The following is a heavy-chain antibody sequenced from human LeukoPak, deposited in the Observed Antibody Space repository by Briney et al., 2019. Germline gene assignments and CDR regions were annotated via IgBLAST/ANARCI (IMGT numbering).Heavy chain of an antibody. D-gene: IGHD6-13*01. J-gene: IGHJ5*02. Sequence: SETLSLTCTVSGGSISSSSYYWGWIRQPPGKGLEWIGSIYYSGSTYYNPSLKSRVTISVDTSKNQFSLKLSSVTAADTAVYYCARHETGYSGSWYISWFDPWGQGTLVTVSS. CDR2: IYYSGST. CDR1: GGSISSSSYY. CDR3: ARHETGYSGSWYISWFDP. V-gene: IGHV4-39*01.